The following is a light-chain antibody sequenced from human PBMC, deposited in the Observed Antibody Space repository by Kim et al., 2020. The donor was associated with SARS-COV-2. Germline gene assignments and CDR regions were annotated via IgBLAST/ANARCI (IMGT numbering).Light chain of an antibody. Sequence: ETATPTCTGDNFNVANQGAAWLQHHQGHPPKLLSYRKNVRPSGISERFSASRTGKTASLTISGLQPEDEAEYYCSAWDISLQTWVFGGGTQLTVL. J-gene: IGLJ3*02. CDR3: SAWDISLQTWV. CDR1: NFNVANQG. V-gene: IGLV10-54*01. CDR2: RKN.